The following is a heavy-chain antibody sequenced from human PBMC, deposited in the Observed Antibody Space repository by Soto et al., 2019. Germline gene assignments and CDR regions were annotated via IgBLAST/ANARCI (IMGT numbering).Heavy chain of an antibody. V-gene: IGHV1-69*06. CDR3: VNLEAGGYYFQGMDV. CDR2: ITPIFGSA. J-gene: IGHJ6*02. CDR1: VGTFSNYA. Sequence: QVQLVQSGAEVKTPGSSVRVSCKAAVGTFSNYAINWVRQAPGQGLEWMGGITPIFGSANYAEKFQGRVTIEADKSTNTVYMELSSLRSEDTAVYYCVNLEAGGYYFQGMDVCGHGATVTVSS. D-gene: IGHD3-10*01.